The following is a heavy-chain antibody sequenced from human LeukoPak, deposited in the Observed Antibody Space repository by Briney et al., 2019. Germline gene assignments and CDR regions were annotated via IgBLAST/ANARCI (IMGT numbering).Heavy chain of an antibody. CDR3: AKDQGDYGLFDF. J-gene: IGHJ4*02. Sequence: GGSLRLSCAASGFTFSTYSMHWVRQAPGKGLEWVALTSYDGDNIYYADSVKGRFTISRDNSKNTLFLQMNSLRVEDSAVYYCAKDQGDYGLFDFWGQGTLVTVSS. CDR1: GFTFSTYS. V-gene: IGHV3-30*18. CDR2: TSYDGDNI. D-gene: IGHD4-17*01.